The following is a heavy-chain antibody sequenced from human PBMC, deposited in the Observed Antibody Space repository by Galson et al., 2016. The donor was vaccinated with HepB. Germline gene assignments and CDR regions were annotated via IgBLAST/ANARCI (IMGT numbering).Heavy chain of an antibody. J-gene: IGHJ4*02. Sequence: SVKVSCKASGYTFTGYYMHWVRQAPGQGLEWMGWINPNSGGTNYAQNFQGRVTMTRDTSISTAYMELSRLRSDDTAVYYCARGGILLWFRALPQRYPDYWGQGTLVTVSS. CDR1: GYTFTGYY. CDR3: ARGGILLWFRALPQRYPDY. CDR2: INPNSGGT. V-gene: IGHV1-2*02. D-gene: IGHD3-10*01.